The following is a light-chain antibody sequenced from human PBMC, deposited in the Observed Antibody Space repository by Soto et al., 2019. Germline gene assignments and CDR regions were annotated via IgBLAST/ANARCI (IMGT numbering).Light chain of an antibody. Sequence: DIVMPQSPATLSLSPGACATLSYRASQSVSSYLAWYQQKPGQAPRLLIYGASTRATGIPARFSASGSGTEFTLTISSLQSEDFAVYYCQQRGSSGTFGQGTKVDIK. J-gene: IGKJ1*01. CDR3: QQRGSSGT. CDR2: GAS. CDR1: QSVSSY. V-gene: IGKV3-15*01.